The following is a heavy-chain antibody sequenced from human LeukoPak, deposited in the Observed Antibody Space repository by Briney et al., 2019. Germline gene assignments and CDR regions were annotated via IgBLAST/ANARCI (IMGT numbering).Heavy chain of an antibody. CDR2: IYYSGST. CDR1: GGSISSYY. V-gene: IGHV4-59*01. J-gene: IGHJ4*02. Sequence: PSETLSLTCTVSGGSISSYYWSWIRQPPGKGLEWIGYIYYSGSTNYNPSLKSRVTISVDTSKNQFSLELSSVTAADTAVYYCARGLLDSYGYGYYFDYWGQGTLVTVSS. CDR3: ARGLLDSYGYGYYFDY. D-gene: IGHD5-18*01.